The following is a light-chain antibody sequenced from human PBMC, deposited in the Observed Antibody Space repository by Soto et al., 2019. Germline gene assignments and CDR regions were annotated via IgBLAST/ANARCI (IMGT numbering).Light chain of an antibody. CDR3: QQANNVPLT. V-gene: IGKV1-12*01. CDR1: QGISNW. CDR2: TGS. Sequence: DIQMTQSPSSVSACVGDRVSITCRASQGISNWLAWYQQKPGRAPKLLIYTGSSLQSGVPSSFIGTGSGTDFTLTISIQQTEDVATYYSQQANNVPLTFGGGTKGEIK. J-gene: IGKJ4*01.